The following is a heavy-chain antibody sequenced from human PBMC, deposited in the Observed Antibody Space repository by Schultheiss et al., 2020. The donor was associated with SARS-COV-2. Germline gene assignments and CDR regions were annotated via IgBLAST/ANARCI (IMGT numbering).Heavy chain of an antibody. J-gene: IGHJ5*02. Sequence: SLKISCAASGFTFDDYAMHWVRQAPGKGLEWVSGISWNSGSIGYADSVKGRFTISRDNAKNSLYLQMNSLRAEDTAVYYCARDLTVRGGDNWFDPWGQGTLVTVSS. CDR2: ISWNSGSI. D-gene: IGHD3-10*01. CDR1: GFTFDDYA. CDR3: ARDLTVRGGDNWFDP. V-gene: IGHV3-9*01.